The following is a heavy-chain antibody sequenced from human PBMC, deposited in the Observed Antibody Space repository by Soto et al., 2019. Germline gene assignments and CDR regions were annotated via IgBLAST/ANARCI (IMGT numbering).Heavy chain of an antibody. CDR2: ISAYNGNT. CDR3: ARSYSGGYYFSGFNDY. CDR1: GYTFTSYG. V-gene: IGHV1-18*01. J-gene: IGHJ4*02. D-gene: IGHD3-22*01. Sequence: QVQLVQSGAEVKKPGASVKVSCKASGYTFTSYGISWVRQAPGQGLEWMGWISAYNGNTNYAQKLQGRGNMTTDTSTSTAYMELRSLRSDDTAVYYCARSYSGGYYFSGFNDYWGQGTLVTVSS.